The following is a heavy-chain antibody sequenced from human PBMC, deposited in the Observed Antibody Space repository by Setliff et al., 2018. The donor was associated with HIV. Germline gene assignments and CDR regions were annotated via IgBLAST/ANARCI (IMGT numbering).Heavy chain of an antibody. J-gene: IGHJ6*02. CDR2: IYPNTGGT. CDR3: ARGGFLGSSSWYSIGDYYYGMDV. Sequence: ASVKVSCKASGYTFTDYYIHWVRQAPGQGLEWMGWIYPNTGGTNYAQKFQGRVTMTRDTSISTAYMELRSLRSDDTAVYYCARGGFLGSSSWYSIGDYYYGMDVWGQGTTVTVSS. V-gene: IGHV1-2*02. D-gene: IGHD6-13*01. CDR1: GYTFTDYY.